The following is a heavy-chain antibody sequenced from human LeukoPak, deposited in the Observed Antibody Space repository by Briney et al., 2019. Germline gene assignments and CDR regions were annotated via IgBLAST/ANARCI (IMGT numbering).Heavy chain of an antibody. CDR1: GYTFSDYY. J-gene: IGHJ4*02. V-gene: IGHV1-2*02. CDR2: IDPNRGAT. Sequence: GASVKVSCKASGYTFSDYYIHWVRQAPGQGLEWMGWIDPNRGATNYEQKFHGRATMTSDTSMSTASMELNRLTSDDTGVYFCARKIEVDTIGRFDYWGQGTLVRVSS. D-gene: IGHD5-24*01. CDR3: ARKIEVDTIGRFDY.